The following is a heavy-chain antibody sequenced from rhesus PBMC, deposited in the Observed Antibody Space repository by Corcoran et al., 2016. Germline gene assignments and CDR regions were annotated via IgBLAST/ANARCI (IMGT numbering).Heavy chain of an antibody. CDR2: ISWNSVTI. CDR3: TRDPYSSYGPDY. J-gene: IGHJ4*01. CDR1: GFTFDDYA. Sequence: DVQLVESGGGLVKPGGSLRLSCAASGFTFDDYAMSWVRQAPGKGLEWVSRISWNSVTIYYADSVKGRFTISRDNAKNSLFLQMDRLRAEDTAVYYCTRDPYSSYGPDYWGQGVLVTVSS. V-gene: IGHV3-134*01. D-gene: IGHD6-13*01.